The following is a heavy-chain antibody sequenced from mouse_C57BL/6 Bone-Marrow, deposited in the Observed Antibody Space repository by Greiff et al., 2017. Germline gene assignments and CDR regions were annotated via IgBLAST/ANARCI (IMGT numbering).Heavy chain of an antibody. CDR2: IYPGNSDT. CDR1: GYTFTSYW. J-gene: IGHJ3*01. D-gene: IGHD2-5*01. CDR3: TRSYYSNYVVFAY. Sequence: EVQLQQSGTVLARPGASVKMSCKTSGYTFTSYWMHWVKQRPGQGLEWIGAIYPGNSDTSYNQKFKGKAKLTAVTSASTAYLELSSLTKEDSAVDYCTRSYYSNYVVFAYWGQGTLVTVSA. V-gene: IGHV1-5*01.